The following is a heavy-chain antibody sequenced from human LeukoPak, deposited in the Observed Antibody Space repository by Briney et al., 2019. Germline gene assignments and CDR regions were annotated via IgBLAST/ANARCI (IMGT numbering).Heavy chain of an antibody. Sequence: GASVKVSCKASGGTFSSYAISWVRQAPGQGLEWMGGIIPIFGTANYAQKFQGRVTITADESTSTAYMELSSLRSEDTAVYYCARIGVTGEYCSSINCSSDAFDIWGQGTMVTVSS. CDR1: GGTFSSYA. CDR3: ARIGVTGEYCSSINCSSDAFDI. J-gene: IGHJ3*02. CDR2: IIPIFGTA. D-gene: IGHD2-2*01. V-gene: IGHV1-69*13.